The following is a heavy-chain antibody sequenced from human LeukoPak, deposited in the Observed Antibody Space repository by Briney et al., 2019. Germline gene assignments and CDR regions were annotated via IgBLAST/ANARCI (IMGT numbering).Heavy chain of an antibody. CDR1: GGSISSYY. CDR2: IYYSGST. D-gene: IGHD3-10*01. CDR3: ARHVDSWFGILGAFDI. Sequence: SETLSLTCTVSGGSISSYYWSWIRQPPGKGLEWIGYIYYSGSTNYNPSLKSRVTISVDTSKNQFSLKLSSVTAADTAVYYCARHVDSWFGILGAFDIWGQGTMVTVSS. V-gene: IGHV4-59*08. J-gene: IGHJ3*02.